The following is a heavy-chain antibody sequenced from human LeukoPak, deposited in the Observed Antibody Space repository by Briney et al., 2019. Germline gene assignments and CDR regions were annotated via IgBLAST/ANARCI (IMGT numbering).Heavy chain of an antibody. CDR1: GGSFSGYY. CDR3: ARGGVVIRRFDY. CDR2: INHSGST. J-gene: IGHJ4*02. V-gene: IGHV4-34*01. Sequence: PSETLSLTCAVYGGSFSGYYWSWIRQPPGKGLEWIGEINHSGSTNYNPSLKSRVTISVDTSKNQFSLKLSSVTAADTAVYYCARGGVVIRRFDYWGQGTLVTVSS. D-gene: IGHD3-22*01.